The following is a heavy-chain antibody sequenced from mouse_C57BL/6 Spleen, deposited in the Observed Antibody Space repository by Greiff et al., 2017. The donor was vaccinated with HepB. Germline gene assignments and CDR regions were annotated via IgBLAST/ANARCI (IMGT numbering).Heavy chain of an antibody. CDR3: ARNPHYYCRSFCYYAMDY. CDR2: ISSGSSTI. D-gene: IGHD1-1*01. V-gene: IGHV5-17*01. CDR1: GFTFSDYG. J-gene: IGHJ4*01. Sequence: EVKLVESGGGLVKPGGSLKLSCAASGFTFSDYGMHWVRQAPEKGLEWVAYISSGSSTIYYADTVKGRFTISRDNAKNTLFLQMTSLRSEDTAMYYCARNPHYYCRSFCYYAMDYWGQGTSVTVSS.